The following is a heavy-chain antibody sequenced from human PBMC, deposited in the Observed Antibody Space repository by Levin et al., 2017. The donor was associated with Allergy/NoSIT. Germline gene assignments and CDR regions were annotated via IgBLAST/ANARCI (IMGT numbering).Heavy chain of an antibody. D-gene: IGHD3-16*01. Sequence: SQTLSLTCAVSGGSFTAFYWSWLCQSLEKGLEWIGEINHSGTTNYNPSPQSRFTISVDANKTQFSLKVTSMTAADTAVYFCGRGRFFAFDIWGQGTMVVVTS. CDR2: INHSGTT. V-gene: IGHV4-34*01. J-gene: IGHJ3*02. CDR1: GGSFTAFY. CDR3: GRGRFFAFDI.